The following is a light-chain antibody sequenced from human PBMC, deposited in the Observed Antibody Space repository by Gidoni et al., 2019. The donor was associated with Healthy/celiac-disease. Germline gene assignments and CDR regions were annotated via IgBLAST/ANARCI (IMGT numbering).Light chain of an antibody. CDR3: QQYNNWPPIT. J-gene: IGKJ5*01. CDR1: QSVSSN. Sequence: EIVMTQYPATLSVSPGERATLSCRASQSVSSNLAWYQQKPGQAPMLLIYGASTRATGIPARFSGSGSGTEFTLTISSLQSEDFAVYYCQQYNNWPPITCAQGTRLEI. CDR2: GAS. V-gene: IGKV3-15*01.